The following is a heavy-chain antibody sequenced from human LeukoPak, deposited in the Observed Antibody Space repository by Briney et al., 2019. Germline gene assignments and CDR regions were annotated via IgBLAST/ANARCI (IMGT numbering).Heavy chain of an antibody. D-gene: IGHD3-10*01. J-gene: IGHJ4*02. V-gene: IGHV1-18*01. CDR2: ISAYNGNT. CDR3: ARDRERTMVRGVIIPPQPFDY. CDR1: GYTFTSYG. Sequence: GSVKVSCKASGYTFTSYGISWVRQAPGQGLEWMGWISAYNGNTNYAQKLQGKVTMTTDTSTCTAYMELRSLRSDDTAVYYCARDRERTMVRGVIIPPQPFDYWGQGTLVTVSS.